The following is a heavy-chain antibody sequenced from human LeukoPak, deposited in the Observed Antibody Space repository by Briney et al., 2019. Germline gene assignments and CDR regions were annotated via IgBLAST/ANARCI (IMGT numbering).Heavy chain of an antibody. J-gene: IGHJ4*02. CDR3: ARGQSYYGSGSYYYFDY. V-gene: IGHV4-30-2*01. Sequence: SQTLSLTCTVSGGSISSGGYYWSWIRQPPGKGLEWIGYIYHSGSTYYNPSLKSRVTISVDRSKNQFSLKLSSVTAADTAVYYCARGQSYYGSGSYYYFDYWGQGTLVTVSS. CDR2: IYHSGST. CDR1: GGSISSGGYY. D-gene: IGHD3-10*01.